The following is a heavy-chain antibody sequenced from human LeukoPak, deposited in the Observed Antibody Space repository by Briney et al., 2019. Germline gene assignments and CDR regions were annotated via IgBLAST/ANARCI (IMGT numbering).Heavy chain of an antibody. V-gene: IGHV3-9*01. CDR1: GFTFDDYA. CDR3: ARALIAAATFDY. J-gene: IGHJ4*02. Sequence: GGSLRLSCAASGFTFDDYAMHWVRQALGKGLEWVSGISWNSGSIGYADSVKGRFTISRDNAKNSLYLQMNSLRAEDTALYYGARALIAAATFDYWGQGTLVTVSS. D-gene: IGHD6-13*01. CDR2: ISWNSGSI.